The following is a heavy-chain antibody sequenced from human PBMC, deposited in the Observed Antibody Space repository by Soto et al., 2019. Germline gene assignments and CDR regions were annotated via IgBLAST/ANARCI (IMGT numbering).Heavy chain of an antibody. J-gene: IGHJ5*02. CDR2: IYYSGST. CDR3: ARRIRYCSSTSCYAGGYWFDP. D-gene: IGHD2-2*01. Sequence: SATLSLTCASCGDYIISYYWNSMWQPPGTGLEWIEYIYYSGSTNYNPSLKSRVTISVDTSKNQFSLKLSSVTAADTAVYYCARRIRYCSSTSCYAGGYWFDPWGEGTLVT. CDR1: GDYIISYY. V-gene: IGHV4-59*08.